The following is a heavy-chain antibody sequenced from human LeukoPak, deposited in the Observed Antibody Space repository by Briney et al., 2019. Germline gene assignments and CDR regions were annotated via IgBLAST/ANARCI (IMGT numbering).Heavy chain of an antibody. J-gene: IGHJ4*02. CDR3: ARVYISSWYRGSLNFDY. CDR1: GGSIISYG. CDR2: IFYSGST. Sequence: PSETLSLTCTVSGGSIISYGWSWIWQPPGKGLEWIGYIFYSGSTNYNPSLKSRGTISVDTSKNQFSLRLSTVTAADTAVYYCARVYISSWYRGSLNFDYWGQGTLVTVSS. D-gene: IGHD6-13*01. V-gene: IGHV4-59*01.